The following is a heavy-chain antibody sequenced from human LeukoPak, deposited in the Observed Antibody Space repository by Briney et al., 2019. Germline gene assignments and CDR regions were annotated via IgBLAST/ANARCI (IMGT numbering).Heavy chain of an antibody. CDR2: IYTSGST. J-gene: IGHJ6*03. V-gene: IGHV4-61*02. CDR1: GGSISSGSYY. CDR3: ARSHGYYDSSGYYRHYYYYYMDV. Sequence: PSQTLSLTCTVSGGSISSGSYYWSWIRQPAGKGLEWIGRIYTSGSTNYNPSLKSRVTISVDTSKNQFSLKLSSVTAADTAVYYCARSHGYYDSSGYYRHYYYYYMDVWGKGTTVTISS. D-gene: IGHD3-22*01.